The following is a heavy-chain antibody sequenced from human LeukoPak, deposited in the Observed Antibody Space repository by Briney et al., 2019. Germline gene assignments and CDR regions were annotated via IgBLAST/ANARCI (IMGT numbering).Heavy chain of an antibody. CDR3: VAHCSSTSCYLSFFDY. V-gene: IGHV3-64D*06. CDR1: GFTFSSYA. Sequence: GGSLRLSCSASGFTFSSYAMHWVRQAPGKGPEYVSAISSNGGSTYYADSVKGRFTISRDNSKNTLYLQMSSLRAEDTAVYYCVAHCSSTSCYLSFFDYWGQGTLVTVSS. J-gene: IGHJ4*02. CDR2: ISSNGGST. D-gene: IGHD2-2*01.